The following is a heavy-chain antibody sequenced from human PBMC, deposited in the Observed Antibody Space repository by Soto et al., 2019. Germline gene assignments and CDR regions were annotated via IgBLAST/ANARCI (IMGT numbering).Heavy chain of an antibody. V-gene: IGHV1-46*01. CDR1: GYTFTSYY. D-gene: IGHD3-10*01. CDR3: VGYYYGSGSAHYYYGMDV. Sequence: ASVKVSCKASGYTFTSYYMHWVRQAPGQGLEWMGVINPSGGSTSYAQKFQGRVTMTRDTSTSTVYMELSSLRSEDTAVYYCVGYYYGSGSAHYYYGMDVWGQGTTVTVSS. CDR2: INPSGGST. J-gene: IGHJ6*02.